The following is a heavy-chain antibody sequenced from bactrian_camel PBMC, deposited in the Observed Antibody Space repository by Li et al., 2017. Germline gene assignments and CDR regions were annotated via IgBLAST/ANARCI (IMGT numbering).Heavy chain of an antibody. CDR2: IDSDGRT. CDR3: AADVGMMSGDCRPNY. Sequence: HVQLVESGGGSVQAGGSLRLSCVARGNTASRKCMAWFRQVQGKEREAVAQIDSDGRTTYVNSVKGRFTISQDATNTVHLQMNNLKAEDTAIYYCAADVGMMSGDCRPNYWGQGTQVTV. V-gene: IGHV3S53*01. CDR1: GNTASRKC. J-gene: IGHJ4*01. D-gene: IGHD7*01.